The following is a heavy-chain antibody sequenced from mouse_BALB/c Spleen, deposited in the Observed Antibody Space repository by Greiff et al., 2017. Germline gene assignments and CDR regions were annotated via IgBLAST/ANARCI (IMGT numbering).Heavy chain of an antibody. CDR3: ARQPLYAMDY. V-gene: IGHV5-6-2*01. Sequence: EVKLVESGGGLVKLGGSLKLSCAASGFTFSSYYMSWVRQTPEKRLELVAAINSNGGSTYYPDTVKGRFTISRDNAKNTLYLQMSSLKSEDTALYYCARQPLYAMDYWGQGTSVTVSS. CDR2: INSNGGST. J-gene: IGHJ4*01. D-gene: IGHD6-1*01. CDR1: GFTFSSYY.